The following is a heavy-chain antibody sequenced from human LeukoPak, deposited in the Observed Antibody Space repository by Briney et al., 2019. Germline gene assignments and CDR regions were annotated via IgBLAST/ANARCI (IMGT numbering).Heavy chain of an antibody. CDR1: GDSISRGSTN. Sequence: SGTLSFTGKAPGDSISRGSTNWSWFRHPAGKGLEWIGRVYGSRTTNYNPSLKSRVTMSVDTSKNQFSLNLKSVTAADTAVYFCARTIVSRGTYNWFDPWGQGTLVTVSS. CDR2: VYGSRTT. D-gene: IGHD3-10*01. J-gene: IGHJ5*02. CDR3: ARTIVSRGTYNWFDP. V-gene: IGHV4-61*02.